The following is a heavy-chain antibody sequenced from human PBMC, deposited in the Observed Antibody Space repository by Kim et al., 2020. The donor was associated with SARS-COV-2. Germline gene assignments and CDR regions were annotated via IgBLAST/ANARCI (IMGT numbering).Heavy chain of an antibody. D-gene: IGHD3-9*01. V-gene: IGHV3-64D*06. J-gene: IGHJ4*02. Sequence: GGSLRLSCSASGFTFSSYAMHWVRQAPGKGLEYVSAISSNGGSTYYADSVKGRFTISRDNSKNTLYLQMSSLRAEDTAVYYCVVTYYDILGTGWGLGYFDYWGQGTLVTVSS. CDR1: GFTFSSYA. CDR2: ISSNGGST. CDR3: VVTYYDILGTGWGLGYFDY.